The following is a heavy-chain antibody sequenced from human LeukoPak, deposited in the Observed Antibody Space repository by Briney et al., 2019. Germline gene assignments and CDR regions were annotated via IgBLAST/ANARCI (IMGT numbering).Heavy chain of an antibody. CDR2: IYYSGST. CDR1: GGSISSSSYY. Sequence: PSETLSLTCTVSGGSISSSSYYWGWIRQPPGKGLEWIGSIYYSGSTYYNPSLKSRFTISVDTSKNQFSLKLSSVTAADTAVYYCARGSPTYYDLWSGYSGGDAFDIWGQGTMVTVSS. D-gene: IGHD3-3*01. CDR3: ARGSPTYYDLWSGYSGGDAFDI. V-gene: IGHV4-39*07. J-gene: IGHJ3*02.